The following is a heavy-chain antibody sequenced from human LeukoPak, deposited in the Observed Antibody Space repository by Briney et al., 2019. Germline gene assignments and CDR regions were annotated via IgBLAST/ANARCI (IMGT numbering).Heavy chain of an antibody. D-gene: IGHD4-11*01. V-gene: IGHV4-59*01. CDR2: IFYSGST. CDR1: GGSISSYY. CDR3: ARGGPTVTAFASFDY. J-gene: IGHJ4*02. Sequence: KPSETLSLTCTVPGGSISSYYWSWLRQPPGKGLEWIGHIFYSGSTNYNPFLDSRVTISVDTSKNQLSLKLNSVTAADTAVYYCARGGPTVTAFASFDYWGQGTLVTVSS.